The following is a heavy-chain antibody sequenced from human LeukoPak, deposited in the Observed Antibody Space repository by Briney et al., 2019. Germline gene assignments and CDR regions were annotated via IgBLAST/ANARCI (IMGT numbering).Heavy chain of an antibody. CDR2: ISSSSTI. Sequence: GGSLILSCAASGFTFSSYSMNWVRQAPGKGLEWVSYISSSSTIYYADSVKGRFTISRDNAKNSLYLQMNSLRAEDTAVYYCARGMSSGRYAVDIWGQGTMVTVSS. CDR1: GFTFSSYS. V-gene: IGHV3-48*01. CDR3: ARGMSSGRYAVDI. D-gene: IGHD6-19*01. J-gene: IGHJ3*02.